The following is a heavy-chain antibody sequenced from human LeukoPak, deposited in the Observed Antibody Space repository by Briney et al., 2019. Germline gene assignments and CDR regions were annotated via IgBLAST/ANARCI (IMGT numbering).Heavy chain of an antibody. Sequence: PGGSPRLSCVASGFTVSHNFMDWVRQAPGKGLEWVSTIRIGGTRDYADSVKGRFIISRDNSKNTLYLQMNNLRVEDTAVYYCAREPSHDSYYDFWGHGTLVTVSS. CDR2: IRIGGTR. J-gene: IGHJ4*01. CDR1: GFTVSHNF. CDR3: AREPSHDSYYDF. V-gene: IGHV3-53*01. D-gene: IGHD3-16*01.